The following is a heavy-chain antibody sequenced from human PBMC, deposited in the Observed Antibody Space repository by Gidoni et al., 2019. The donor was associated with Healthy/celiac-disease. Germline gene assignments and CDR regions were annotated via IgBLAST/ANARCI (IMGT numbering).Heavy chain of an antibody. Sequence: QVQLQQWGAGLLKPSETLSLTCAVYGGSFSGYYWSWIRQPPGKGLEWIGEINHSGSTNYNPSLKSRVTISVDTSKNQFSRKLSSVTAADTAVYYCARGRMIERWRHSYGMDVWGQGTTVTVSS. CDR2: INHSGST. D-gene: IGHD3-16*01. J-gene: IGHJ6*02. CDR1: GGSFSGYY. CDR3: ARGRMIERWRHSYGMDV. V-gene: IGHV4-34*01.